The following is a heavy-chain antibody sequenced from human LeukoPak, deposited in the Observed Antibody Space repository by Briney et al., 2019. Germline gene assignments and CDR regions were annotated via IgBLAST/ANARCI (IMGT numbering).Heavy chain of an antibody. V-gene: IGHV3-23*01. J-gene: IGHJ4*02. CDR2: ISGSGANT. CDR1: GFTFSSYA. CDR3: AKGGKWDVTPFDY. Sequence: GSLRLSCVASGFTFSSYAMSWVRQAPGKGLEWVSVISGSGANTYYADSVKGRFTISRDNSKNTLYLQVNSLRAEDTAVYYCAKGGKWDVTPFDYWGQGTLVTVSS. D-gene: IGHD1-26*01.